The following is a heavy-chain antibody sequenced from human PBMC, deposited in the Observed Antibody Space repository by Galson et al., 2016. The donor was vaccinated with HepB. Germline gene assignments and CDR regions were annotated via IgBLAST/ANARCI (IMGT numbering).Heavy chain of an antibody. CDR3: ANESATVTVGKFGP. CDR1: GHTFINHG. J-gene: IGHJ5*02. D-gene: IGHD4-17*01. V-gene: IGHV1-18*01. Sequence: SVKVSCKASGHTFINHGITWVRQAPGQGLEWMGWISGDNGDTNYAPKFQDRVVMTTDTSTKTSFMELRRLRSDDTAMYYCANESATVTVGKFGPWGQGTLVTVSA. CDR2: ISGDNGDT.